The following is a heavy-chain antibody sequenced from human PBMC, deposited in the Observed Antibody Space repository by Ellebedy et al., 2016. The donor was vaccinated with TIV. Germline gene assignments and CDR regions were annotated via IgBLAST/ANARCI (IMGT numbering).Heavy chain of an antibody. CDR2: IYYSGST. D-gene: IGHD2-15*01. CDR1: GDSISSGDHY. V-gene: IGHV4-31*03. Sequence: SETLSLXXTVSGDSISSGDHYWSRIRQYPGKGLEWLGNIYYSGSTYYNSSPKSRLTISVDTSKSQFPLRMSSVTAADTALYYCARARVNRDIADGNWFDPWGQGTLVTVSS. CDR3: ARARVNRDIADGNWFDP. J-gene: IGHJ5*02.